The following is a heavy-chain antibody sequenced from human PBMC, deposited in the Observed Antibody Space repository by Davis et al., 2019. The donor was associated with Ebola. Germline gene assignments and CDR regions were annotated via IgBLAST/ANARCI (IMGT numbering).Heavy chain of an antibody. Sequence: GESLKISCAASGFTVSSNYMSWVRQAPGKGLQWVANIREDGSEKYYVDSVKGRFTISRDNTKNSLYLQMDSLRAEDTAVYYCARDPGSSRGYSGYDSDHWGQGTLVTVSS. V-gene: IGHV3-7*03. J-gene: IGHJ4*02. CDR2: IREDGSEK. CDR3: ARDPGSSRGYSGYDSDH. CDR1: GFTVSSNY. D-gene: IGHD5-12*01.